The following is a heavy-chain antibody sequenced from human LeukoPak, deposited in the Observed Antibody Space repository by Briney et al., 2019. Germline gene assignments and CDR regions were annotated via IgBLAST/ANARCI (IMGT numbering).Heavy chain of an antibody. CDR1: GFIVSSYY. V-gene: IGHV3-53*01. CDR3: ARGHGSDAFDI. CDR2: LYSGGFT. Sequence: PGGSLRVSCAASGFIVSSYYMNWVRQAPGKGLEWVSVLYSGGFTYYADSVKGRFTISRDDSKNTLSLQMNSLSLDDTAVYYCARGHGSDAFDIWGQGTMVIVSS. J-gene: IGHJ3*02.